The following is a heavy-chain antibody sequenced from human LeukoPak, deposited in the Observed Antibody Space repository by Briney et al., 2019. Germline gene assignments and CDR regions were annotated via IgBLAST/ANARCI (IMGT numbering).Heavy chain of an antibody. D-gene: IGHD3-22*01. J-gene: IGHJ1*01. CDR1: GFTFNYYP. V-gene: IGHV3-30-3*02. CDR3: AKHIYAVVSIQQ. Sequence: GGSLRLSCAASGFTFNYYPMHWVRQAPGKGLEWVALISYDGSNKYYADSVKGRFTISRDNSKNTLYLQMDSLRAEDTAVYYCAKHIYAVVSIQQWGQGTLVTVSS. CDR2: ISYDGSNK.